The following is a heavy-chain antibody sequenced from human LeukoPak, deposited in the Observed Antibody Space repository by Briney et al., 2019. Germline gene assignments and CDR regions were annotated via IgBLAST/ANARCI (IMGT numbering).Heavy chain of an antibody. V-gene: IGHV3-21*01. Sequence: GGSLRLSRAASGFTFSSYSMNWVRQAPGKGLEWVSSISSSSSYIYYADSVKGRFTISRDNAKNSLYLQMNSLRAEDTAVYYCARDLGRITMVRGASDYWGQGTLVTVSS. J-gene: IGHJ4*02. CDR1: GFTFSSYS. CDR3: ARDLGRITMVRGASDY. CDR2: ISSSSSYI. D-gene: IGHD3-10*01.